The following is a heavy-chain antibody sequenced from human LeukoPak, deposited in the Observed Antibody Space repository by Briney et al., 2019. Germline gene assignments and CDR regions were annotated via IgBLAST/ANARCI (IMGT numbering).Heavy chain of an antibody. J-gene: IGHJ6*02. CDR2: ISHDGSNK. Sequence: GGSLRLSCAASGFTFSSYGLHWVRQAPGKGLEWVAGISHDGSNKYYADSVKGRFAISRDNSKNTLYLQMSSLRAEDTAVYYCAKDLGYDLLTGPDVWGQGTTVTVSS. CDR3: AKDLGYDLLTGPDV. V-gene: IGHV3-30*18. CDR1: GFTFSSYG. D-gene: IGHD3-9*01.